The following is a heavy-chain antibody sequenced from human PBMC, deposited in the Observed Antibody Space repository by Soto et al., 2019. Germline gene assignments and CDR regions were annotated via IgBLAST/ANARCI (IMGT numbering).Heavy chain of an antibody. V-gene: IGHV1-2*04. CDR1: GYTFTGYY. CDR2: INPNSGGT. Sequence: ASVKVSCKASGYTFTGYYMHWVRQAPGQGLEWMGWINPNSGGTNYAQKFQGWVTMTRDTSISTAYMELSRLRSDDTAVYYCARDPGGDISSSSFDYWGQGTLVTVSS. D-gene: IGHD6-6*01. J-gene: IGHJ4*02. CDR3: ARDPGGDISSSSFDY.